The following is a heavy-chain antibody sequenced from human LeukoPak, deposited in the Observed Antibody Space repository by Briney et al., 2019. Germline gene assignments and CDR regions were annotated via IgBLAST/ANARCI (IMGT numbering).Heavy chain of an antibody. J-gene: IGHJ2*01. V-gene: IGHV3-23*01. CDR1: GFTFSSYA. CDR2: ISGSGGST. CDR3: AKGRLVVAAHPGRYFDL. D-gene: IGHD2-15*01. Sequence: PGGSLRLSCAASGFTFSSYAMSWVRQAPGKGLEWVSAISGSGGSTYYADSVKGRFTISRDNSKNTLYLQMNSLRAEDTAVYYCAKGRLVVAAHPGRYFDLWGRGTLVTVSS.